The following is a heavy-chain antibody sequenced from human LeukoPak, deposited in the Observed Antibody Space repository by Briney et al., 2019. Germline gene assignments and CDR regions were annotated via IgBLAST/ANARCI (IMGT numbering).Heavy chain of an antibody. CDR2: VSNDAYNK. D-gene: IGHD1-26*01. CDR1: GFTFSTYG. J-gene: IGHJ4*02. V-gene: IGHV3-30*03. Sequence: GGSLRLSCAASGFTFSTYGMHWVRQAPGKGLEWVAVVSNDAYNKYYADSVKGRFTISRDNSKNTLYLQMNSLRAEDTAVYCCARDFSGASRIDYWGQGTLVTVSS. CDR3: ARDFSGASRIDY.